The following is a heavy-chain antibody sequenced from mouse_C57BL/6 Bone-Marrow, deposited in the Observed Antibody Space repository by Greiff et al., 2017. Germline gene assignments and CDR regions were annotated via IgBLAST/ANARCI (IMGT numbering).Heavy chain of an antibody. CDR3: ARGDYYPSPTYYFDD. CDR2: IDPSDGYT. CDR1: GYTFTSYW. Sequence: VQLQEPGAELVMPGASVKLSCKASGYTFTSYWMHWVKQRPGQGLEWIGEIDPSDGYTNYNQKFKGKSTLTVDKSSTTAYMQLSSLTSEDAAVYDCARGDYYPSPTYYFDDWGQGTTLTVSS. D-gene: IGHD1-1*01. V-gene: IGHV1-69*01. J-gene: IGHJ2*01.